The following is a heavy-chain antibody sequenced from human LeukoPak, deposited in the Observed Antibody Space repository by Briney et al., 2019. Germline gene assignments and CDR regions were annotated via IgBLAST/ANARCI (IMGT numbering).Heavy chain of an antibody. CDR2: IIPIFGTA. Sequence: SVNVSCKASGGTFSSYAISWVRQAPGQGLEWMGGIIPIFGTANYAQKFQGRVTITADKSTSTAYMELSSLRSEDTAVYYCARISIAAAGTGEDYYYYGMDVWGKGTTVTVSS. D-gene: IGHD6-13*01. J-gene: IGHJ6*04. V-gene: IGHV1-69*06. CDR1: GGTFSSYA. CDR3: ARISIAAAGTGEDYYYYGMDV.